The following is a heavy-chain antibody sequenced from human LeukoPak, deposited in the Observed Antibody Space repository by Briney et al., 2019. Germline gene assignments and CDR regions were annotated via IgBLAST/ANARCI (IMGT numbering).Heavy chain of an antibody. D-gene: IGHD3-16*01. Sequence: SETLSLTCTVSGGSISSYYWSWIRQPPGKGLEWIGYIYYSGSTNYNPSLKSRVTISVDTSKNQFSLKLSSVTAADTAVYYCARDAERWGRGFEDYWGQGTLVTVSS. CDR3: ARDAERWGRGFEDY. CDR1: GGSISSYY. V-gene: IGHV4-59*01. CDR2: IYYSGST. J-gene: IGHJ4*02.